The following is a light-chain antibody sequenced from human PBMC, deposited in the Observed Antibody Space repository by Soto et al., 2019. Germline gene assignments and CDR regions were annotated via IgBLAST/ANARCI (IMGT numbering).Light chain of an antibody. Sequence: DIQMTQSPSTLSASVGDRVTITCRASQTISYWLAWYQQKPGKAPKLLIYDASSLQSGVPSRFSGSRSGTEFTLSISSLQPDDFATYYCQQYYSYSPSFGQGTKLEIK. V-gene: IGKV1-5*01. J-gene: IGKJ2*01. CDR1: QTISYW. CDR2: DAS. CDR3: QQYYSYSPS.